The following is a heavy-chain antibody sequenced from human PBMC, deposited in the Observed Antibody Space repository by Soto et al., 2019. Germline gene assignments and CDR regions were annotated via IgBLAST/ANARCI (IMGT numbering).Heavy chain of an antibody. J-gene: IGHJ3*02. CDR1: GGSISSGGYY. Sequence: SETLSLTCTVSGGSISSGGYYWSWIRQHPGKGLEWIGYIYYSGSTHYNPSLKSRVTISVDTSKNQFSLKLSSVTAADTAVYYCARGGIVVVVAARDAFDIWGQGTMVTVSS. V-gene: IGHV4-31*03. CDR3: ARGGIVVVVAARDAFDI. CDR2: IYYSGST. D-gene: IGHD2-15*01.